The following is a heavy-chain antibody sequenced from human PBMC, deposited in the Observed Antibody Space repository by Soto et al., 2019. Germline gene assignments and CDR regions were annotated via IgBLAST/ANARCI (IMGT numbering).Heavy chain of an antibody. CDR1: GCSVSSYY. CDR3: ATLGGDYGGRDY. CDR2: IYTSGST. D-gene: IGHD4-17*01. Sequence: SETLSITSTASGCSVSSYYWSWIRQPAGKGLEWIGRIYTSGSTNYNPSLKSRVTMSVDTSKNQFSLKLSSVTAADTAVYYCATLGGDYGGRDYWGQGTLVTVSS. V-gene: IGHV4-4*07. J-gene: IGHJ4*02.